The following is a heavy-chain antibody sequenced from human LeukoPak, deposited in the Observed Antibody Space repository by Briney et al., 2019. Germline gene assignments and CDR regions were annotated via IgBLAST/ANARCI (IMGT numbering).Heavy chain of an antibody. D-gene: IGHD5-12*01. J-gene: IGHJ4*02. CDR3: VRHDGRGGATMGALDS. CDR1: GGSISSGGYS. Sequence: PSETLSLTCAVSGGSISSGGYSWSWIRQPPGKGLEWIGYIYHSGSTYYNPSLKSRVTISVDRSKNQFSLQLNPVTAADTAVYYCVRHDGRGGATMGALDSWGQGSLVTVSS. V-gene: IGHV4-30-2*01. CDR2: IYHSGST.